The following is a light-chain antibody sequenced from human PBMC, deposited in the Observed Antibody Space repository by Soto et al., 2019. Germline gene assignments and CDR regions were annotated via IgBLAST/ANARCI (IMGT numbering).Light chain of an antibody. J-gene: IGKJ1*01. CDR1: QSVLYSSNNKNY. CDR3: QQYYSTPLA. V-gene: IGKV4-1*01. CDR2: WAS. Sequence: DIVMTQSPDSLAVSLGERATINCKSSQSVLYSSNNKNYLAWYQQKPRQPPKLLIYWASTRESGVPDRFSCSGSGTDFTLTISSLQAEDVAVYYCQQYYSTPLAFGQGTKVEIK.